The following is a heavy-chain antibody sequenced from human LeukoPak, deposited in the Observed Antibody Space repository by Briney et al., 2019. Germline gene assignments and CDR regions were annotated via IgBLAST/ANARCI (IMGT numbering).Heavy chain of an antibody. J-gene: IGHJ3*02. CDR2: ISYDGSNK. CDR3: ATIAVANHDAFDI. D-gene: IGHD6-19*01. CDR1: GFTFSSYA. Sequence: GGSQRLSCAASGFTFSSYAMHWVRQAPGKGLEWVAVISYDGSNKYYADSVKGRFTISRDNSKNTLYLQMNSLRAEDTAVYYCATIAVANHDAFDIWGQGTMVTVSS. V-gene: IGHV3-30*01.